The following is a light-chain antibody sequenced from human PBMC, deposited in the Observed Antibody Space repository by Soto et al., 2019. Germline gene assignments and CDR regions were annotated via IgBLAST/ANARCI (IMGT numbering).Light chain of an antibody. V-gene: IGKV3-20*01. CDR1: ETISSHY. CDR2: GAS. CDR3: QNFGDSPFT. J-gene: IGKJ3*01. Sequence: PGERATLSCRASETISSHYIAWYQQKPGQAPRLLIFGASTRSTGIPYRFSGSWSQTDFTLTISRLEPEDFAVYYCQNFGDSPFTLVPGTKVEIK.